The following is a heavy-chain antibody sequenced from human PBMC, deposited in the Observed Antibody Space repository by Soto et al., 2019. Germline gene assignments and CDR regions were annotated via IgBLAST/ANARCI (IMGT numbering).Heavy chain of an antibody. D-gene: IGHD6-13*01. CDR2: IIPILGIA. V-gene: IGHV1-69*02. CDR1: GGTFSSYT. Sequence: QVQLVQSGAEVKKPGSSVKVSCKDSGGTFSSYTISWVRQAPGQGLEWMGRIIPILGIANYAQKFQGRVTITADKSTSTAYMELSSLRSEDTAVYYCAIPGGIAAAGHFDYWGQGTLVTVSS. J-gene: IGHJ4*02. CDR3: AIPGGIAAAGHFDY.